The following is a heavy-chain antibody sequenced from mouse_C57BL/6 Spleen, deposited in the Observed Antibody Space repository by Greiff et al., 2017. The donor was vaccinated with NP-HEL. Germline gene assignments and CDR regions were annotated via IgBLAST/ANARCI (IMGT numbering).Heavy chain of an antibody. CDR1: GYTFTDYY. Sequence: VQLKQSGPELVKPGASVKISCKASGYTFTDYYMNWVKQSHGKSLEWIGDINPNNGGTSYNQKFKGKATLTVDKSSSTAYMELRSLTSEDSAVYYCARRNYYGSGYWYFDVWGTGTTVTVSS. D-gene: IGHD1-1*01. CDR3: ARRNYYGSGYWYFDV. CDR2: INPNNGGT. J-gene: IGHJ1*03. V-gene: IGHV1-26*01.